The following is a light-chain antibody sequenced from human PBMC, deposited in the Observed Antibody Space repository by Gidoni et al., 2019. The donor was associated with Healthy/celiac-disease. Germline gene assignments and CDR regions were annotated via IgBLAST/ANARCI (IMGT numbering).Light chain of an antibody. Sequence: SYVRTQPPSVSGAPGQTARITCGGNNIGSKRVHWYQQKPGQAPVLVVYDDSDRPSWIPERFSGSNSGNTATLTISRVEAGDEAAYFCQVWDSSSLVFGGGPKLTVL. V-gene: IGLV3-21*02. CDR2: DDS. CDR3: QVWDSSSLV. CDR1: NIGSKR. J-gene: IGLJ2*01.